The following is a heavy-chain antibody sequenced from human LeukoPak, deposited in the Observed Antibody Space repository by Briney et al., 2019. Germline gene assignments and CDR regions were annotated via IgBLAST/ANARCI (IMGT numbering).Heavy chain of an antibody. J-gene: IGHJ4*02. CDR3: ARDLGIAAAGHDY. V-gene: IGHV1-2*02. D-gene: IGHD6-13*01. CDR2: INPNSGGT. Sequence: GASVKVSCKASGYTFTGYYMHWVRQAPGQGLEWMGWINPNSGGTNYAQKFQGGVTMTRDTSISTAYMELSRLRSDDTAVYYCARDLGIAAAGHDYWGQGTLVTVSS. CDR1: GYTFTGYY.